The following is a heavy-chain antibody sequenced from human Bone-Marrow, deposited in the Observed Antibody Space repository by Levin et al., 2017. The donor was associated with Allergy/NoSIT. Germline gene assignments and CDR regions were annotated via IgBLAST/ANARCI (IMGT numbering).Heavy chain of an antibody. CDR1: GFTFRRDA. CDR3: ARDQGFLEWFIQS. CDR2: ISSDGINK. D-gene: IGHD3-3*01. Sequence: GGSLRLSCAASGFTFRRDAMHWVRQAPGKGLEWVAVISSDGINKYYGDSVRGRFIISRDNSMNTVFLQMNSLRAEDTALYYCARDQGFLEWFIQSWGQGTLVTVSS. V-gene: IGHV3-30*01. J-gene: IGHJ4*02.